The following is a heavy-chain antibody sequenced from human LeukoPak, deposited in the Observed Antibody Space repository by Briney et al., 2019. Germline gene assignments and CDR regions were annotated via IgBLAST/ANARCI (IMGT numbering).Heavy chain of an antibody. CDR1: GGSISSGGYS. J-gene: IGHJ4*02. D-gene: IGHD4-17*01. CDR3: TRHQTTVIKPHGGALDY. Sequence: SQTLSLTCAVSGGSISSGGYSWSWIRQPPGKGLEWIGSTYFTGSTFYNPSLKSRVTISVDTSKNQFSLKLNSVTAADTAVYYCTRHQTTVIKPHGGALDYWGLGTLVTVSS. V-gene: IGHV4-30-2*03. CDR2: TYFTGST.